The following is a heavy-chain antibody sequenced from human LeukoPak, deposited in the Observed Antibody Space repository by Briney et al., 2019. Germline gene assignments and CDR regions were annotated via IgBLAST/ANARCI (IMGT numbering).Heavy chain of an antibody. CDR1: GFTFSSYA. CDR2: ISYDGSNK. Sequence: GRSLRLSCAASGFTFSSYAMHWVRQAPGKGLEWVAVISYDGSNKYYADSVKGRFTISRDNSKNTLYLQVNSLRAEDTAVYYCARDKYWGQGTLVTVSS. CDR3: ARDKY. V-gene: IGHV3-30-3*01. J-gene: IGHJ4*02.